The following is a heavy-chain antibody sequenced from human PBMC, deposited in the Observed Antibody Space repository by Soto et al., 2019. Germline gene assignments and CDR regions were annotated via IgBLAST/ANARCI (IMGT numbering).Heavy chain of an antibody. J-gene: IGHJ4*02. CDR3: ARVPDDLSGVGFDY. CDR2: IYYSGST. V-gene: IGHV4-59*07. Sequence: PSDTLSLTCTVSGGSISSYYWSWIRHPPGKGLEWIGYIYYSGSTNYNPSLKSRVTISVDTSKNQFSLKLSSVTAADTAVYYCARVPDDLSGVGFDYWGQGTLVTVS. CDR1: GGSISSYY. D-gene: IGHD3-10*01.